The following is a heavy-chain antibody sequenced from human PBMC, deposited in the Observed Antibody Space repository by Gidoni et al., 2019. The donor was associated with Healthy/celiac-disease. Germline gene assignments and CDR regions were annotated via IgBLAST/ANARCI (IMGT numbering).Heavy chain of an antibody. D-gene: IGHD1-26*01. J-gene: IGHJ3*02. CDR2: ISSSGSTI. V-gene: IGHV3-48*03. CDR3: ARPNSCIVGATPLGAFDI. CDR1: GITFSSYD. Sequence: EVQLVESGGGLVQPGGSLRLSCAASGITFSSYDMNWVRQAPGKGLEWVSYISSSGSTIYFADSVKGRFTISRDNAKNSLYLQMNSLRAEDTAVYYCARPNSCIVGATPLGAFDIWGQGTMVTVSS.